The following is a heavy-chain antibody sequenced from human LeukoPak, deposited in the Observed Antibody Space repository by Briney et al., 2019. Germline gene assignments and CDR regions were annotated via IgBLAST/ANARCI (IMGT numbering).Heavy chain of an antibody. D-gene: IGHD3-16*01. CDR2: ISGSGGST. CDR3: AIQQGGPDY. J-gene: IGHJ4*02. Sequence: GGSLRHSCAASGFTVSSNYMSWVRQAPGKGLEWVSAISGSGGSTYYADSVKGRFTISRDNSKNTLYLQMNSLRAEDTAVYYCAIQQGGPDYWGQGTLVTVSS. V-gene: IGHV3-23*01. CDR1: GFTVSSNY.